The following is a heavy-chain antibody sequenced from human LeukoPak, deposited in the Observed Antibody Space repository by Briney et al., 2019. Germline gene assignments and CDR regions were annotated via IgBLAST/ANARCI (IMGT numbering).Heavy chain of an antibody. V-gene: IGHV5-51*01. CDR3: ATTPLLGVAAADFDY. Sequence: GESLKISCKGSGYSFTSYWIGWVRQMPGKGLEWMGIIYPGDSDTRYSPSFQGQVTISADKSISTAYLQWSSLKASDTAMYYCATTPLLGVAAADFDYWGQGTLVTVSS. J-gene: IGHJ4*02. CDR2: IYPGDSDT. CDR1: GYSFTSYW. D-gene: IGHD6-13*01.